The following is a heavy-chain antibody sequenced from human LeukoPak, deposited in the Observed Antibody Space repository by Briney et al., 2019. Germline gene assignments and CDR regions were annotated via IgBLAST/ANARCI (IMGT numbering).Heavy chain of an antibody. CDR2: IYYSGST. CDR1: GGSISSYY. J-gene: IGHJ5*01. D-gene: IGHD4-23*01. CDR3: ARNHGGWFDS. V-gene: IGHV4-59*01. Sequence: KASETLSLTCTVSGGSISSYYWSWIRQPPGKGLEWIGYIYYSGSTKYNPSLKSRVTISVDTSKNQFTLKLSSVTAADTAVYYCARNHGGWFDSWGQGTLVTVSS.